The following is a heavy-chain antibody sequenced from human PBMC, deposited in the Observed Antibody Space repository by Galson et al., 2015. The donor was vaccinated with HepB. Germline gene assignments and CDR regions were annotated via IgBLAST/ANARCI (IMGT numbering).Heavy chain of an antibody. CDR2: INPNSGGT. J-gene: IGHJ2*01. CDR1: GYTFTGYY. V-gene: IGHV1-2*02. D-gene: IGHD3-3*01. Sequence: SVKVSCKASGYTFTGYYMHWVRQAPGQGLEWMGWINPNSGGTNYAQKFQGRVTMTRDTSISTAYMELSRLRSDDTAVYYCARDRVTIFGVVSADWYFDLWGRGTLVTVSS. CDR3: ARDRVTIFGVVSADWYFDL.